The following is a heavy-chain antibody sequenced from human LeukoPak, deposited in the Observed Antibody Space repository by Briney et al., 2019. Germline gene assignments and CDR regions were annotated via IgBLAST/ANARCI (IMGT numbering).Heavy chain of an antibody. V-gene: IGHV4-39*07. CDR2: IYYSGST. CDR1: GGSISSSSYY. CDR3: ARVDTTGSYYYYGMDV. D-gene: IGHD1-1*01. J-gene: IGHJ6*02. Sequence: SETLSLTCTVSGGSISSSSYYWGWIRQPPGKGLVWIGSIYYSGSTYYNPSLKSRVTISVDTSKNQFSLKLSSVTAADTAVYYCARVDTTGSYYYYGMDVWGQGTTVTVSS.